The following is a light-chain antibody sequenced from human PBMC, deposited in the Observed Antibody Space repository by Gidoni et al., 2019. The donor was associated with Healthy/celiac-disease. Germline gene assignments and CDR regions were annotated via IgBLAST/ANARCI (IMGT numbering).Light chain of an antibody. CDR3: SSYTSSSTFVV. V-gene: IGLV2-18*02. J-gene: IGLJ2*01. Sequence: GVPDRFSGSKSGNTASLTISGLQAEDEADYYCSSYTSSSTFVVFGGGTKLTVL.